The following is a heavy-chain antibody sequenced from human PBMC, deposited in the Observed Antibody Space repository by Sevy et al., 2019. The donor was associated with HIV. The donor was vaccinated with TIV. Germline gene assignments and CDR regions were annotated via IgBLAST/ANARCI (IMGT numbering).Heavy chain of an antibody. CDR2: ISYDGSNK. Sequence: GGSLRLSCAASGFTFSSYAMHWVRQAPGKGLEWVAVISYDGSNKYYADSVKGRFTISRDNSKNTLYLQMNSLGAEDTAVYYCARELGAHYYYYGMDVWGQGTTVTVSS. CDR3: ARELGAHYYYYGMDV. CDR1: GFTFSSYA. J-gene: IGHJ6*02. D-gene: IGHD3-16*01. V-gene: IGHV3-30-3*01.